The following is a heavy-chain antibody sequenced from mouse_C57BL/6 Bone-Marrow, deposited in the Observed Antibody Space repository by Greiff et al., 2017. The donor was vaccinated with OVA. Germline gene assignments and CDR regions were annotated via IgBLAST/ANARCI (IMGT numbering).Heavy chain of an antibody. CDR3: ARSGVVATPYAMDY. CDR2: IHPNSGST. Sequence: QVQLQQPGAELVKPGASVKLSCKASGYTFTSYWMHSVKQRPGQGLEWIGMIHPNSGSTNYNEKFKSKATLTVDKSSSTAYMQLSSLTSEDSAVYYCARSGVVATPYAMDYWGQGTSVTVSS. V-gene: IGHV1-64*01. CDR1: GYTFTSYW. D-gene: IGHD1-1*01. J-gene: IGHJ4*01.